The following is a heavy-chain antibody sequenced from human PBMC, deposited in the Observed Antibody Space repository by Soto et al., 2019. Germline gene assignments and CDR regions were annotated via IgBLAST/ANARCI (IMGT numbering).Heavy chain of an antibody. CDR3: ARGRYYYDTCYDY. D-gene: IGHD3-22*01. Sequence: QVQLQQWGAGLLKPSETLSLTCAVYGGSFSGYYWSWIRQPPGKGLEWIGEINHSGSTNYNPSLKSRVTISVDTSKNQFSLKLSSVTAADTAVYYCARGRYYYDTCYDYWGQGTLVTVSS. V-gene: IGHV4-34*01. CDR1: GGSFSGYY. CDR2: INHSGST. J-gene: IGHJ4*02.